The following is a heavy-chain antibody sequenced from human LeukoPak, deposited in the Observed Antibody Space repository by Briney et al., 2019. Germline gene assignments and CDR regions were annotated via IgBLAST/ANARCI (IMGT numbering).Heavy chain of an antibody. CDR1: GFTFSNYA. J-gene: IGHJ4*02. Sequence: GGSLRLSCAASGFTFSNYAMNWVRQAQGKGLEWVSSIGTRRTTIYYADSVKGRFTISRDNANNSLYLQMNSLTIEDTAMYYFAREHEEGFDYWGQGTLVTVSS. V-gene: IGHV3-21*01. CDR2: IGTRRTTI. CDR3: AREHEEGFDY.